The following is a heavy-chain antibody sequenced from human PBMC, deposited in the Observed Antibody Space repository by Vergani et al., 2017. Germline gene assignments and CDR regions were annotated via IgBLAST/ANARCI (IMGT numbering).Heavy chain of an antibody. CDR3: AREGGLEWFDHPNYYYGMDV. J-gene: IGHJ6*02. V-gene: IGHV1-18*04. CDR2: ISAYNGNT. CDR1: GYTFTGYY. Sequence: QVQLVQSGAEVKKPGASVKVSCKASGYTFTGYYMHWVRQAPGQGLEWMGWISAYNGNTNYAQKLQGRVTMTTDTSTSTAYMELRSLRSDDTAVYYCAREGGLEWFDHPNYYYGMDVWGQGTTVTVSS. D-gene: IGHD3-3*01.